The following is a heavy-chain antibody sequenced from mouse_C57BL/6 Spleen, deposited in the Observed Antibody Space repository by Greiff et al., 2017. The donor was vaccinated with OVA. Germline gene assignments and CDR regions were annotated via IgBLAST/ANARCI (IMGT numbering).Heavy chain of an antibody. J-gene: IGHJ4*01. D-gene: IGHD1-1*01. V-gene: IGHV1-82*01. CDR3: ANIYGRDYAMDY. CDR2: IYPGDGDT. Sequence: QVQLQQSGPELVKPGASVKISCKASGYAFSSSWMNWVKQRPGKGLEWIGRIYPGDGDTNYNGKFKGKATLTADKSSSTAYMQLSSLTSEDSAVYFCANIYGRDYAMDYWGQGTSVTVSS. CDR1: GYAFSSSW.